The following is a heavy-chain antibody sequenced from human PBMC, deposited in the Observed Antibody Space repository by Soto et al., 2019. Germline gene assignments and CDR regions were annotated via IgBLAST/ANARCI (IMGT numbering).Heavy chain of an antibody. CDR3: ARVAAAEGIDV. D-gene: IGHD6-13*01. CDR2: IWYDGSNK. V-gene: IGHV3-33*01. CDR1: GFTFSSYG. Sequence: QVQLVESGGGVVQPGRSLRLSCAASGFTFSSYGMQWVRQAPGKGLEWVAVIWYDGSNKYYADSVKGRFTISRDNSKNTLYLQMNSLRAEDTAVYYCARVAAAEGIDVWGQGTTVTVSS. J-gene: IGHJ6*02.